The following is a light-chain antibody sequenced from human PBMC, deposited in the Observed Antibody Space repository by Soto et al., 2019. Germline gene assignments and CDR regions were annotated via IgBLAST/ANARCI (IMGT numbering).Light chain of an antibody. CDR2: DAS. J-gene: IGKJ4*01. Sequence: DIQMTQSPSSLSASVGDRVTITCQASQDISNYLNWYQQKPGKAPKLLIYDASNLETGVPSRFSGSGSGTDFTFTISRLQPEDIATYYCQQYDNLLALTFGVGTKVEIK. V-gene: IGKV1-33*01. CDR3: QQYDNLLALT. CDR1: QDISNY.